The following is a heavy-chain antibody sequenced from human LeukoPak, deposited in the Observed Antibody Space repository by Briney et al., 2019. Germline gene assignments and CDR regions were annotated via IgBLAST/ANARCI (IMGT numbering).Heavy chain of an antibody. CDR3: ARRRGDYYLDY. D-gene: IGHD4-17*01. J-gene: IGHJ4*02. V-gene: IGHV3-7*04. CDR2: IMQDGGHR. Sequence: GGSLRLSCALSGFTFSSYWMTWVRQAPGKGLEWVANIMQDGGHRNYVDSVRGRFTISRDNAKNSLYLQMNSLRAEDTAVYYCARRRGDYYLDYWAQGTLVTVSS. CDR1: GFTFSSYW.